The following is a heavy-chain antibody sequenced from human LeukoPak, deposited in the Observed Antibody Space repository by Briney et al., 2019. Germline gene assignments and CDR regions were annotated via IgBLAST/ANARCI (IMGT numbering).Heavy chain of an antibody. D-gene: IGHD4-11*01. J-gene: IGHJ4*02. CDR1: GFTFSSYA. Sequence: GGSLRLSCAASGFTFSSYAMSWVRQAPGKGLEWVSAISGSGGSTYYADSVKGRFTISRDNSKNTLYLQMNSLRAEDTAVYYCAKDPRALIQSSYNYWGQGTLVTVSS. CDR3: AKDPRALIQSSYNY. V-gene: IGHV3-23*01. CDR2: ISGSGGST.